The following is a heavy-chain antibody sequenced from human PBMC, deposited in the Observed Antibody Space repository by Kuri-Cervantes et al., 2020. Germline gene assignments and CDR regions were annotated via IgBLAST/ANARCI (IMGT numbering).Heavy chain of an antibody. Sequence: ASVKVSCKASGGTFSSYAISWVRQAPGQGLEWMGWMNPNSGNTGYAQKFQGRATMTRNTSISTAYMELSSLRSEDTAVYYCARPGVDDGAVDYWRQGTLVTVSS. J-gene: IGHJ4*02. CDR2: MNPNSGNT. V-gene: IGHV1-8*02. CDR1: GGTFSSYA. D-gene: IGHD2-8*01. CDR3: ARPGVDDGAVDY.